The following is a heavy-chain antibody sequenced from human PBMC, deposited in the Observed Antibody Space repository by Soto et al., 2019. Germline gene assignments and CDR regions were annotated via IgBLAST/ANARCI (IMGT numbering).Heavy chain of an antibody. Sequence: GGSLRLSCTTYGLGVRNNYMSWVRQAPGMGLEWVSVIYNDGTTYYADSVKGRFTLSRDTSKNTLSLQMDSLRAEDTAVYYCVRPLPSGRNYGMDVWGQGTTVTVSS. J-gene: IGHJ6*02. D-gene: IGHD3-10*01. CDR2: IYNDGTT. CDR3: VRPLPSGRNYGMDV. CDR1: GLGVRNNY. V-gene: IGHV3-53*01.